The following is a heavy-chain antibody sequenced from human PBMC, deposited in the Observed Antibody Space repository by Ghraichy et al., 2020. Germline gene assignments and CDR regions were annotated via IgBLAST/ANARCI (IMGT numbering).Heavy chain of an antibody. J-gene: IGHJ4*02. CDR1: GGSISSYY. V-gene: IGHV4-59*01. CDR2: IYYSGST. Sequence: SETLSLTCTVSGGSISSYYWSWIRQPPGKGLEWIGYIYYSGSTNYNPYLKSRVTISVDTSKNQFSLKLSSVTAADTAVYYCARGGHGELGTPFDYWGQGTLVTVSS. D-gene: IGHD1-26*01. CDR3: ARGGHGELGTPFDY.